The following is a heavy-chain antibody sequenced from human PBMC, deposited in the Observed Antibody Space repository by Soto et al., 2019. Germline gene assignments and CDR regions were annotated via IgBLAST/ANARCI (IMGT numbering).Heavy chain of an antibody. CDR1: GGCISRYY. CDR3: ARISSRYNWNFDY. V-gene: IGHV4-59*01. D-gene: IGHD1-20*01. Sequence: LVTLSVTCTVSGGCISRYYWSWIRQPPGKGLEWIGYIYYSGSTNYNPSLKGRVTISVDTSKNQFSLKLSSVTAADTAVYYCARISSRYNWNFDYWGQGTLVTVSS. CDR2: IYYSGST. J-gene: IGHJ4*02.